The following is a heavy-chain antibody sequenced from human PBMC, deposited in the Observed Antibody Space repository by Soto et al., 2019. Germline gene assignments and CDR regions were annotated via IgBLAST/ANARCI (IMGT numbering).Heavy chain of an antibody. J-gene: IGHJ3*02. CDR3: ANSSIVVVVATACACDT. CDR2: ISGSGGST. CDR1: GFTFSSYA. D-gene: IGHD2-15*01. V-gene: IGHV3-23*01. Sequence: EVQLLESGGGFVQPGGSLRLSCAASGFTFSSYAMSWVRQAPGKGLEWVSAISGSGGSTYYADSVKGRFTISRDNSKKPLHLQMNSLGAEDTAVYYRANSSIVVVVATACACDTCGQARIVTVPS.